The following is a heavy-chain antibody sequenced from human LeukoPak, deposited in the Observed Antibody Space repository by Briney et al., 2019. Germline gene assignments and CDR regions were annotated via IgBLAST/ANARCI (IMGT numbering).Heavy chain of an antibody. CDR1: GFTVSSNY. J-gene: IGHJ4*02. CDR3: ARGEWYRESYYFDY. D-gene: IGHD3-3*01. CDR2: IYSGGST. Sequence: PGGSLRLSCAASGFTVSSNYMSWVRQAPGKGLEWVSLIYSGGSTYYADSVKGRFTIFRDSSKNTLYLQMNSLRAEDTAVYYCARGEWYRESYYFDYWGQGTLVTVSS. V-gene: IGHV3-66*01.